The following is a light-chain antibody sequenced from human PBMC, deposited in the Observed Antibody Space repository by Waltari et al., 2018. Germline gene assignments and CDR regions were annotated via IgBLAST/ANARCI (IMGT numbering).Light chain of an antibody. Sequence: ENVLTQSAGTLSLSSGERATLSCRTSQTIRTTYLAWYQQTPGQAPTLLIYGTFSRTTGIPDRFTGSGSGTDFSLTISSLEPEEFATYYCQQYDISPLAFGGGTKVEIK. J-gene: IGKJ4*01. V-gene: IGKV3-20*01. CDR2: GTF. CDR3: QQYDISPLA. CDR1: QTIRTTY.